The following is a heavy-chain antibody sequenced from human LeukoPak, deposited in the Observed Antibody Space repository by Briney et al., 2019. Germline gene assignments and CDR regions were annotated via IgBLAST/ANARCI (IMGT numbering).Heavy chain of an antibody. V-gene: IGHV4-59*01. Sequence: SETLSLTCTVSGGSISGYYWSWIRQPPGKGLEWIGYIHYSGSTNYNPSLKSRVTISADTFRNQFSLKLSSVAAADTAVYYCARGGYSYGARGDFDYWGQGTLVTVSS. CDR3: ARGGYSYGARGDFDY. CDR1: GGSISGYY. D-gene: IGHD5-18*01. CDR2: IHYSGST. J-gene: IGHJ4*02.